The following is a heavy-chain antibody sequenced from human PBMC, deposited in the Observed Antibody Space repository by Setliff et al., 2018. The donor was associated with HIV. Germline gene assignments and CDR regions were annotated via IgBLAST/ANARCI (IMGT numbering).Heavy chain of an antibody. V-gene: IGHV3-30*03. CDR2: ISYDGSNK. Sequence: GGSLRLSCVASEFTFSSYSMNWVRQAPGKGLEWVAVISYDGSNKYYADSVKGRFTISRDNSKNTLYLQMNSLRAEDTAVYYCARRGDYYYYYAMDFWGQGTTVTVSS. CDR3: ARRGDYYYYYAMDF. CDR1: EFTFSSYS. J-gene: IGHJ6*02. D-gene: IGHD3-10*01.